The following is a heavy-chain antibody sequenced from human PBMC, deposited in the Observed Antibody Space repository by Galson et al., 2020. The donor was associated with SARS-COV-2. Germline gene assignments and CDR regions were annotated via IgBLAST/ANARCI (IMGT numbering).Heavy chain of an antibody. V-gene: IGHV5-51*01. D-gene: IGHD2-2*01. Sequence: GESLKISCKGSGYSFTSYWIGWVRQMPGKGLEWMGIIYPGDSDTRYSPSFQGQVTISADKSISTAYLQWSSLKASDTAMYYCVRQVGVVVPAARSLAYYYYYMDVWGKGTTVTVSS. CDR2: IYPGDSDT. J-gene: IGHJ6*03. CDR3: VRQVGVVVPAARSLAYYYYYMDV. CDR1: GYSFTSYW.